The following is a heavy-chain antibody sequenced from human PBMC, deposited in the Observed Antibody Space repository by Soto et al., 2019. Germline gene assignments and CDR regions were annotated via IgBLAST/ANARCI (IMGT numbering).Heavy chain of an antibody. Sequence: GASVKVSCKASGYTFTSYYMHWVRQAPGQGLEWMGIINPSGGSTGYAQKFQGRVTMTRDTSTSTVYMELSSLRSEDTAVYYCARDRGRDSSGSGGRRYYYGMDVWGQGTTVTVSS. J-gene: IGHJ6*02. D-gene: IGHD3-22*01. CDR3: ARDRGRDSSGSGGRRYYYGMDV. V-gene: IGHV1-46*01. CDR2: INPSGGST. CDR1: GYTFTSYY.